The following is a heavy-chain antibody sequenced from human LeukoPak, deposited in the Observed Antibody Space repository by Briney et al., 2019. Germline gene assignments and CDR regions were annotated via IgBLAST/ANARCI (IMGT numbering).Heavy chain of an antibody. CDR3: ARVPPYDYVWGSYRYDFDY. J-gene: IGHJ4*02. V-gene: IGHV1-2*02. CDR2: INPNSGGT. D-gene: IGHD3-16*02. CDR1: GYTFTGYY. Sequence: ASVKVSCKASGYTFTGYYMHWVRQAPGQGLEWMGWINPNSGGTNYAQKFQGRVTMTRDTSISTAYMELSRLRSDDTAVYYCARVPPYDYVWGSYRYDFDYWGQGTRVTVSS.